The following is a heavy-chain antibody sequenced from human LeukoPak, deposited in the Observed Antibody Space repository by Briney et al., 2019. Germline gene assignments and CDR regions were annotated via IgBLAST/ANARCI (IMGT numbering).Heavy chain of an antibody. CDR3: ARPIGRYSYGLIDY. CDR1: GGSISSGSYY. J-gene: IGHJ4*02. D-gene: IGHD5-18*01. V-gene: IGHV4-61*02. Sequence: SETLSLTCTVSGGSISSGSYYWSWIRQPAGKGLEWIGRIYTSGSTNYNPSLKSRVTISVDTSKNQFSLKLSSVTAADTAVYYCARPIGRYSYGLIDYWGQGTLVTVSS. CDR2: IYTSGST.